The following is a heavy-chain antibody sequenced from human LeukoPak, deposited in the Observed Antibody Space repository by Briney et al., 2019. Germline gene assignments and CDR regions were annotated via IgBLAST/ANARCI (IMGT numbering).Heavy chain of an antibody. CDR1: GGSITSYY. Sequence: SETLSLTCTVSGGSITSYYWSWIRQPAGKGLEWIGRIYSSGSTNYNPSLKSRVTMSVDTSKNQFSLKLSSVTAADTAVYYCARLTGLGYYYYGMDVWGQGTTVTVSS. V-gene: IGHV4-4*07. J-gene: IGHJ6*02. D-gene: IGHD3/OR15-3a*01. CDR3: ARLTGLGYYYYGMDV. CDR2: IYSSGST.